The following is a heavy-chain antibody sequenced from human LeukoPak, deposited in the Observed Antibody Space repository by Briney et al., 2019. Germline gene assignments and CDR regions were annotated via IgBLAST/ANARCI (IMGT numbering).Heavy chain of an antibody. J-gene: IGHJ6*03. CDR3: ARLLVGYYYYMDV. CDR2: IYTSGST. Sequence: PSETLSFTCTVSGGAISSYYWSWIRQPPGKGLEWIGYIYTSGSTNYNPSLKSRVTISVETSKNQFSLKLSSVTAADTAVYYCARLLVGYYYYMDVWGKGTTVTVSS. CDR1: GGAISSYY. D-gene: IGHD2-8*02. V-gene: IGHV4-4*09.